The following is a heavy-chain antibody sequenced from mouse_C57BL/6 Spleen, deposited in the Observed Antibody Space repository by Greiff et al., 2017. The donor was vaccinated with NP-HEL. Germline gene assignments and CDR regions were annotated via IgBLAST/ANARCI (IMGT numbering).Heavy chain of an antibody. Sequence: EVQGVESGGGLVKPGGSLKLSCAASGFTFSSYAMSWVRQTPEKRLEWVATISDGGSYTYYPDNVKGRFTISRDNAKNNLYLQMSHLKSEDTAMYYCARDRAVFAYWGQGTLVTVSA. V-gene: IGHV5-4*01. CDR1: GFTFSSYA. D-gene: IGHD3-1*01. CDR2: ISDGGSYT. J-gene: IGHJ3*01. CDR3: ARDRAVFAY.